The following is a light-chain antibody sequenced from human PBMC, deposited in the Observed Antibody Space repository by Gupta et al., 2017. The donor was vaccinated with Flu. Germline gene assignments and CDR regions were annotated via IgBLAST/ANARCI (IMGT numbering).Light chain of an antibody. Sequence: QSVLTQPPSASGTPGQRLTISCSGSNSNIGTNTVNWYQHLPGTAPKLLIYGNNQRPSGVPDRFSGSRSGTSASLVISGLQSEDGADYYCAAWDDTLNGHYVFGTGTKVAVL. V-gene: IGLV1-44*01. CDR3: AAWDDTLNGHYV. CDR1: NSNIGTNT. J-gene: IGLJ1*01. CDR2: GNN.